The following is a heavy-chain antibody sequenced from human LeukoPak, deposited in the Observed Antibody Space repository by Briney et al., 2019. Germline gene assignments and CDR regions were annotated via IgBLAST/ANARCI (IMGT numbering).Heavy chain of an antibody. J-gene: IGHJ4*02. D-gene: IGHD2-2*01. CDR2: IYYSGST. Sequence: SETLSLTCSVSGGSIISSSYYWGWIRQPPGKGLEWIGYIYYSGSTNYNPSLKSRVTISVDTSKNQFSLKLSSVTAADTAVYYCARLGSRWLNDYWGQGTLVTVSS. CDR3: ARLGSRWLNDY. V-gene: IGHV4-61*05. CDR1: GGSIISSSYY.